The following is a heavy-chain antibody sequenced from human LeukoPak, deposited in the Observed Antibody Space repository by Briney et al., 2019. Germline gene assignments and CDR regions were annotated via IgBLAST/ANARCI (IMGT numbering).Heavy chain of an antibody. V-gene: IGHV3-7*01. Sequence: GGSLRLSCAASGFMFNNYWMSWVRQAPGKGLEWVANIKEDGSEKYYVDSVKGRFTISRDNAKNLLYLQMNSLRAEDTAVYYCATCPTDKYDDDRADYWGQGSLVTVSS. J-gene: IGHJ4*02. D-gene: IGHD3-3*01. CDR2: IKEDGSEK. CDR1: GFMFNNYW. CDR3: ATCPTDKYDDDRADY.